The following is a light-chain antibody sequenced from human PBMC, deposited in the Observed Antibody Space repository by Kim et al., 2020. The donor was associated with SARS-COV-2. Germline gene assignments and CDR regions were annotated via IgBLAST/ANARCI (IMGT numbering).Light chain of an antibody. CDR2: STT. CDR1: GSDIGDNT. Sequence: GQIIASTCSGRGSDIGDNTANLHQQFPGTTPKLLLYSTTQRPSGVPDRFSGSKSGTSASLAITELQSEDEADYYCASWDDSLGGWVFGGGTQLTVL. CDR3: ASWDDSLGGWV. V-gene: IGLV1-44*01. J-gene: IGLJ3*02.